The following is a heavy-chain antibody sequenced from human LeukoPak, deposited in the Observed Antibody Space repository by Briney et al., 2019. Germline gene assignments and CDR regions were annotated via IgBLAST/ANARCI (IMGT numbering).Heavy chain of an antibody. Sequence: GASVKVSCKASGYTFTSYYTHWVRQAPGHGLEWMGIIKPSGGSTLYAQKFQGRVTVTSDMSTSTVYVELSSLRSEDTAVYYCAREFPENFNFGYWGQGTLVTVSS. CDR3: AREFPENFNFGY. D-gene: IGHD2/OR15-2a*01. J-gene: IGHJ4*02. CDR1: GYTFTSYY. V-gene: IGHV1-46*01. CDR2: IKPSGGST.